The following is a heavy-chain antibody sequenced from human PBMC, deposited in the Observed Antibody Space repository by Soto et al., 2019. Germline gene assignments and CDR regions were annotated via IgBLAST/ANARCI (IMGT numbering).Heavy chain of an antibody. CDR1: GGTFSSYA. Sequence: QVQLVQSGAEVKKPGSSVKVSCKASGGTFSSYAISWVRQAPGQGLEWMGGIIPIFGTANYAQKFQGRVTITADESTSTAYMELSSLRSEETAVYYCARVGYSWGLYYYCGMDVWGQGTTVTVSS. J-gene: IGHJ6*02. CDR2: IIPIFGTA. D-gene: IGHD5-18*01. CDR3: ARVGYSWGLYYYCGMDV. V-gene: IGHV1-69*01.